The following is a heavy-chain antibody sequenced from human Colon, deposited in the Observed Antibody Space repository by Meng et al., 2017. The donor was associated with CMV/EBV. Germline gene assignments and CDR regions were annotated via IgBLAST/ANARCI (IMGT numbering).Heavy chain of an antibody. Sequence: LQLQESGPGVVKPSETLFLTCTGSGGSISNSNHYWGWIRQAPAKGLEWIGTVYYNGATRYNPSLASRGIISVDTSKNQFSLKLTSVTAADTAIYYCAKELRFSEWSSGLWGQGILVTVSS. J-gene: IGHJ1*01. V-gene: IGHV4-39*07. CDR2: VYYNGAT. CDR3: AKELRFSEWSSGL. D-gene: IGHD3-3*01. CDR1: GGSISNSNHY.